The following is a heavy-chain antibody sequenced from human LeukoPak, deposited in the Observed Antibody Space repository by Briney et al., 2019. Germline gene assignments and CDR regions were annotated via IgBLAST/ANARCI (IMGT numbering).Heavy chain of an antibody. CDR2: IWYDGSNK. V-gene: IGHV3-33*06. Sequence: GGSLRLSCAASGFTFSSYGMHWVRQAPGKGLEWVAVIWYDGSNKYYADSVKGRFTISRDNSKNTLYLQMNSLRAEDTAVYYCAKESRTIGYSYGYAMVSHFDYWGQGTLVTVSS. J-gene: IGHJ4*02. CDR1: GFTFSSYG. D-gene: IGHD5-18*01. CDR3: AKESRTIGYSYGYAMVSHFDY.